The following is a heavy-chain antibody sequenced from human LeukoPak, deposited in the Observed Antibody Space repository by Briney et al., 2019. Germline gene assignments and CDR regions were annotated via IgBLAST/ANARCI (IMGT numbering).Heavy chain of an antibody. Sequence: GSLILSCAASGFTFSSYAMSWVRQAPGKGLEWVSAISGSGGSTYYADSVKGRFTISRDNSKNTLYLQMNSLRAEDTAVYYCAKRLLLSGYSYGLDYWGQGTLVTVSS. J-gene: IGHJ4*02. V-gene: IGHV3-23*01. CDR1: GFTFSSYA. CDR3: AKRLLLSGYSYGLDY. CDR2: ISGSGGST. D-gene: IGHD5-18*01.